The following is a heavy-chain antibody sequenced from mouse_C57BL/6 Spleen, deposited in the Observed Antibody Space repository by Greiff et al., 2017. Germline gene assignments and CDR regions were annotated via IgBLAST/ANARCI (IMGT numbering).Heavy chain of an antibody. J-gene: IGHJ2*01. CDR2: INPSNGGT. CDR1: GYTFTSYW. Sequence: QVQLQQPGPELVKPGASVKLSCKASGYTFTSYWMHWVKQRPGQGLEWIGNINPSNGGTNYNEKFKSKATLTVDKSSSTAYMQRSSLTSEDAAVYYCAREGTTVKNDYWGQGTTLTVSS. V-gene: IGHV1-53*01. CDR3: AREGTTVKNDY. D-gene: IGHD1-1*01.